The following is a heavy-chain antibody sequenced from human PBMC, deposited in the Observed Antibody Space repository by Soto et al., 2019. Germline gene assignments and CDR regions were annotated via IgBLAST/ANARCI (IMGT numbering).Heavy chain of an antibody. V-gene: IGHV1-18*01. J-gene: IGHJ6*02. D-gene: IGHD5-18*01. CDR1: GYTFTSYG. CDR3: ALLNGGYSPQGYCMDV. Sequence: QVQLVKSGAEVKKPGASVKVSCKASGYTFTSYGISWVRQAPGQGLEWMGWISAYNGNTNYAQKLQGRVTMTTDTSTSTAYMELRSLRSDDTAVYYCALLNGGYSPQGYCMDVWGQGTTVTVSS. CDR2: ISAYNGNT.